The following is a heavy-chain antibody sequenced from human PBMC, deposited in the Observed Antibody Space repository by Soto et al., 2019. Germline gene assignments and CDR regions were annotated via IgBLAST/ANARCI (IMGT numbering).Heavy chain of an antibody. CDR3: ARDQGIAAAGTHYYSYGMDV. J-gene: IGHJ6*02. CDR1: GYTFTSYY. D-gene: IGHD6-13*01. Sequence: ASVKVSCKASGYTFTSYYMHWVRQAPGQGLEWMGIINPSGGSTSYAQKFQGRVTMTRDTSTSTVYMELSSLRSEDTAVYYCARDQGIAAAGTHYYSYGMDVWGQGTTVTVSS. CDR2: INPSGGST. V-gene: IGHV1-46*01.